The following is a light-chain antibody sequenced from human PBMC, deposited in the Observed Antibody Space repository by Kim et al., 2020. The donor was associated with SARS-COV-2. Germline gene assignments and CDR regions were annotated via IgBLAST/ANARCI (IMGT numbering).Light chain of an antibody. V-gene: IGKV3-20*01. CDR2: GVS. J-gene: IGKJ2*03. CDR1: QSVSRSS. Sequence: LSPGERVTLSCKTSQSVSRSSLAWYQQTPGQAPRLLIYGVSTRATGISDRFSGSGSGTDFTLTISRLEPEDFAVYYCQQYGSSPYSFGQGTKLEI. CDR3: QQYGSSPYS.